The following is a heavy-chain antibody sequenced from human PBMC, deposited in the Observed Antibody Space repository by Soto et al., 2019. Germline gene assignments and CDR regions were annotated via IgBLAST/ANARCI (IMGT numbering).Heavy chain of an antibody. CDR1: GGSFSSYT. Sequence: GASVKVSCKASGGSFSSYTISWVRQAPGQGLEWMGRIIPILGIANYAQKFQGRVTITADKSTSTAYMELSSLRSEDTAVYYCARYCSSTSCYVTGIDAFDIWGQGTMVTVSS. CDR2: IIPILGIA. D-gene: IGHD2-2*01. V-gene: IGHV1-69*02. J-gene: IGHJ3*02. CDR3: ARYCSSTSCYVTGIDAFDI.